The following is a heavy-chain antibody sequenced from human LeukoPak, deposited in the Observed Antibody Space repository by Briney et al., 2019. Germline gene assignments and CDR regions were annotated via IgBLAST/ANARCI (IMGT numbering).Heavy chain of an antibody. Sequence: ASVKVSCKASGYTFTSYYMHWVRQAPGQGLEWMGIINPSDGSTSYAQKFQGRVTMTRETPTSTVYMELSSLRSEDTAVYYCARDWSADYYDSSGYYYAFDYWGQGTLVTVSS. J-gene: IGHJ4*02. D-gene: IGHD3-22*01. CDR2: INPSDGST. CDR1: GYTFTSYY. CDR3: ARDWSADYYDSSGYYYAFDY. V-gene: IGHV1-46*01.